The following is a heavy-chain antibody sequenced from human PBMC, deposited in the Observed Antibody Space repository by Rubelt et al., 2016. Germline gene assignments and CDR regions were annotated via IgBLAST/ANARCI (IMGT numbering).Heavy chain of an antibody. J-gene: IGHJ6*02. CDR1: GGSFSGYY. CDR3: ARASTGFWKNGMDV. D-gene: IGHD3-3*01. V-gene: IGHV4-34*01. Sequence: QVQLQQWGAGLLKPSETLSPTCAVYGGSFSGYYWSWIRQPPGKGLEWIGEINHSGSTNYNPSLKSRVTIAVDTSKNQFSLKLSSVTAADTAVYYCARASTGFWKNGMDVWGQGTTVTVSS. CDR2: INHSGST.